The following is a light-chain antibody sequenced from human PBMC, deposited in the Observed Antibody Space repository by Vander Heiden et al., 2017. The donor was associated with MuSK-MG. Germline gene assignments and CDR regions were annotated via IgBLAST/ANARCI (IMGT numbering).Light chain of an antibody. CDR2: GVS. CDR1: QTITSTY. J-gene: IGKJ1*01. CDR3: QQYGTVPWT. V-gene: IGKV3-20*01. Sequence: SVLTQYPGTLYLSQGERATLSCRASQTITSTYLAWYQQKPRKAPRLLIYGVSTRATGIPARFSGSGSGTDFILTINRLEPEDSAVYHCQQYGTVPWTFGQGTRVEIK.